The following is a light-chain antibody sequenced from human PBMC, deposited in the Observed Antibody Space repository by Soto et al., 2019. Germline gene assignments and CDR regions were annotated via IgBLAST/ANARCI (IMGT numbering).Light chain of an antibody. J-gene: IGLJ1*01. CDR3: CSYAGSYSYV. CDR2: DVA. CDR1: SSDVGGYNY. V-gene: IGLV2-11*01. Sequence: QSALTQPHSVSGSPGQSVTISCTGTSSDVGGYNYVSWYQQHPGKAPKFIIYDVARRPSGVPDRFSGSKSGNTASLTISGLQAEDEADYYCCSYAGSYSYVFGSGTKLTVL.